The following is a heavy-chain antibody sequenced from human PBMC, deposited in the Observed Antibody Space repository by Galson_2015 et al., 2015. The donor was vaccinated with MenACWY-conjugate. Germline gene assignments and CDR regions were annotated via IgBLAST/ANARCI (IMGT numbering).Heavy chain of an antibody. CDR2: INHSGST. J-gene: IGHJ3*02. D-gene: IGHD6-19*01. CDR1: GGSFSGYY. Sequence: ETLSLTCAVYGGSFSGYYWSWIRQPPGEGLEWIGEINHSGSTNYNPSLKSRVTISVDTSKNQFSLKLSSVTAADTAVYYCAGRWAVAGPDAFDIWGQGTMVTVSS. V-gene: IGHV4-34*01. CDR3: AGRWAVAGPDAFDI.